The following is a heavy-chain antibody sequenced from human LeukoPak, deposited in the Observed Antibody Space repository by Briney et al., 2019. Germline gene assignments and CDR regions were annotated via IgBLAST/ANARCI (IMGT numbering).Heavy chain of an antibody. Sequence: SETPSLTCTVSGGSISSGGYYWSWIRQHPGKGLEWIGYIYYSGSTYYNPSLKSRVTISVDTSKNQFSLRLNSVTAADTAVYYRTRDGPRSSGYPDTWGQGTLVTVSS. J-gene: IGHJ5*02. D-gene: IGHD3-22*01. V-gene: IGHV4-31*03. CDR3: TRDGPRSSGYPDT. CDR1: GGSISSGGYY. CDR2: IYYSGST.